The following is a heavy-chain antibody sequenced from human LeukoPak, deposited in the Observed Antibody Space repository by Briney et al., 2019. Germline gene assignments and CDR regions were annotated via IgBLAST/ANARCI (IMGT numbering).Heavy chain of an antibody. J-gene: IGHJ4*02. Sequence: PSETLSLTCTVSGGSISSYYWSWIRQPPGKGLEWIGYIYYSGSTNYNPSLKSRVTISVDTSKNQFSLKLSSVTAADTAVYYCAGTMIVVGAPVVRTSHQIDYWGQGTLVTVSS. CDR1: GGSISSYY. V-gene: IGHV4-59*08. CDR3: AGTMIVVGAPVVRTSHQIDY. CDR2: IYYSGST. D-gene: IGHD3-22*01.